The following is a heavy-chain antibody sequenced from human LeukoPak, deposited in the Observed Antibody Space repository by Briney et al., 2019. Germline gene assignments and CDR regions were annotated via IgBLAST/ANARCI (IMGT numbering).Heavy chain of an antibody. J-gene: IGHJ4*02. CDR3: ARHSIASDGARLFDY. D-gene: IGHD2-21*01. CDR1: GYSISSGYY. V-gene: IGHV4-38-2*02. CDR2: SGST. Sequence: SETLSLTCTVSGYSISSGYYWGWIRQPPGKGLEWIGSGSTYYNPSLKSRVTISVDTSKNQFSLKLSSVTAADTAVYYCARHSIASDGARLFDYWGRGTLVTVSS.